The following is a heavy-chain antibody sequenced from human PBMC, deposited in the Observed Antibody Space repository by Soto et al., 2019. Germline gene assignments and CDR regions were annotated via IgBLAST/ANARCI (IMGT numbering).Heavy chain of an antibody. D-gene: IGHD4-17*01. CDR1: GGSISSYY. CDR2: IYYSGST. Sequence: QVQLQESGPGLVKPSETLSLTCTVSGGSISSYYWSWIRQPPGKGLEWIGYIYYSGSTNYNPSLKSRVTISVDTSKNHFSLKLSSVTAADTAVYYCARGGGYGDYVDAFDIWGQGTMVTVSS. CDR3: ARGGGYGDYVDAFDI. J-gene: IGHJ3*02. V-gene: IGHV4-59*01.